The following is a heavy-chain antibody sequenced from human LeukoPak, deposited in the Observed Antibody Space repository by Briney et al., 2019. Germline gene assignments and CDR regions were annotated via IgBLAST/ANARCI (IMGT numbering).Heavy chain of an antibody. CDR3: ARAYNWKALTFDY. D-gene: IGHD1-1*01. Sequence: ASVKVPCKASGYTFTSYDINWVRQATGQGLEWMGWMNPNSGNTGYAQKFQGRVTITADESTSTAYMELSSLRSEDTAVYYCARAYNWKALTFDYWGQGTLVTVSS. CDR2: MNPNSGNT. J-gene: IGHJ4*02. V-gene: IGHV1-8*01. CDR1: GYTFTSYD.